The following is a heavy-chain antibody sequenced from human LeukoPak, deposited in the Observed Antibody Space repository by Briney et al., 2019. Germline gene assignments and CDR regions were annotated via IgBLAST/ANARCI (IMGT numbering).Heavy chain of an antibody. CDR2: ISSRGGTT. J-gene: IGHJ3*02. CDR1: GFRFSSYE. Sequence: GGSLRLSCAASGFRFSSYEMNWVRRAPGKGLEWVSYISSRGGTTYYADSVKGRFTTSRDNAKDSLYLQMNSLRVEDTAVYYCAREPLSVYTVNDAFDIWGQGTMVTVSS. D-gene: IGHD4-17*01. V-gene: IGHV3-48*03. CDR3: AREPLSVYTVNDAFDI.